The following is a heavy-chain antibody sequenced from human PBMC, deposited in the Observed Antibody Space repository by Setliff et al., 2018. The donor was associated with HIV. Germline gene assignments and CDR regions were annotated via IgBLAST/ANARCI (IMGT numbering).Heavy chain of an antibody. J-gene: IGHJ4*02. CDR1: GFSLSTSGVG. V-gene: IGHV2-5*01. D-gene: IGHD3-10*01. CDR3: AHTPVIRNEYFFDH. CDR2: IYWNDNK. Sequence: SGPTLVNPTQTLTLTCTFSGFSLSTSGVGVGWIRQPPGKALEWLALIYWNDNKYYSPSLRSRLTVTRDTSKNQVVLTMTNMDPVDTATFFCAHTPVIRNEYFFDHWGQGTLVTVSS.